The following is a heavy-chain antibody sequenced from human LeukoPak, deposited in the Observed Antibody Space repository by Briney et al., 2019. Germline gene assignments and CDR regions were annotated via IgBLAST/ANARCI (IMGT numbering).Heavy chain of an antibody. V-gene: IGHV1-46*01. D-gene: IGHD2-15*01. CDR3: ASGLRGGGSDYYGMDV. Sequence: GASVKVSCKASGYTFTSYYMHWVRQAPGQGLEWMGIINPSGGSRSYAQNFQGRVTMTRDTSTSTVYMELSSLRSEDTAVYYCASGLRGGGSDYYGMDVWYPGTTVTVSS. CDR1: GYTFTSYY. J-gene: IGHJ6*01. CDR2: INPSGGSR.